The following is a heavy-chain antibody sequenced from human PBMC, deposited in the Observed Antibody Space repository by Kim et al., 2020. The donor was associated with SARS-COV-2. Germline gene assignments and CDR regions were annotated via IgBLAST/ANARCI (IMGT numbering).Heavy chain of an antibody. V-gene: IGHV6-1*01. CDR2: TYYRSEWYN. CDR1: GDSVSSNSAA. J-gene: IGHJ4*02. Sequence: SQTLSLTCAISGDSVSSNSAAWNWIRQSPSRGLEWLGRTYYRSEWYNDYAISVKSRITINPDTSKNQVSLQLNSVTPEDTAVYYCARDYYDSSGYRDYFDYWGQGTLVTVSS. D-gene: IGHD3-22*01. CDR3: ARDYYDSSGYRDYFDY.